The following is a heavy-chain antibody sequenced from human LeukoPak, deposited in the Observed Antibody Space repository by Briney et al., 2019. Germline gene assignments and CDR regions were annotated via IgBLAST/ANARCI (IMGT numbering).Heavy chain of an antibody. D-gene: IGHD5-24*01. CDR1: GFTFSSYS. CDR2: ISSSSSYI. J-gene: IGHJ4*02. V-gene: IGHV3-21*01. Sequence: TGGSLRLSCAASGFTFSSYSMNWVRQAPGKGLEWVSSISSSSSYIYYADSVKGRFTISRDNSKNTLYLQMNSLRAEDTAVYYCARDEMNYFDYWGQGTLVTVSS. CDR3: ARDEMNYFDY.